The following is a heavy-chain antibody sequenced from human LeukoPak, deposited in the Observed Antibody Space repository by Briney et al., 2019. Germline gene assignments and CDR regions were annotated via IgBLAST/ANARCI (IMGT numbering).Heavy chain of an antibody. CDR3: TRGRTAMITAGVDY. D-gene: IGHD5-18*01. V-gene: IGHV3-21*01. CDR1: GFTFSNYW. J-gene: IGHJ4*02. Sequence: PGGSLRLSCAASGFTFSNYWMSWVRRAPGKGLEWVSSISSSSSYMYYADSVKGRFTISRDNAKNSLHLQMNSLRAEDTAVYFCTRGRTAMITAGVDYWGQGTLVTVSS. CDR2: ISSSSSYM.